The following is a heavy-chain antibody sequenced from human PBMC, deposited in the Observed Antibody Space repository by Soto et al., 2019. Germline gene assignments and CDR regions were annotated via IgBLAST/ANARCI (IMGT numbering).Heavy chain of an antibody. D-gene: IGHD6-19*01. CDR1: SDSISSYY. V-gene: IGHV4-59*08. CDR3: ARAVGDPLYYLDY. Sequence: QVQLQESGPGLVRPSETLSLTCTVSSDSISSYYWIWIRQSPGKGLEWIGYTDYSGNTNYNPSLKSRVTISGDTSKNQFSLRLSSVTPADTAVYYFARAVGDPLYYLDYWGQGTLVTVSS. J-gene: IGHJ4*02. CDR2: TDYSGNT.